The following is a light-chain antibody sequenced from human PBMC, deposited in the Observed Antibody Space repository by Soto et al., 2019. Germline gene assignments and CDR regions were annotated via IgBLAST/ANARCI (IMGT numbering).Light chain of an antibody. CDR2: GTS. CDR1: QNISTTD. CDR3: QHYGTSPKWT. V-gene: IGKV3-20*01. Sequence: ESVLTQPSGTTPLSPLEGRVCLCRSFQNISTTDLTWYQQKPGQAPRVLIYGTSTRAPGIPDRFSGSGSGTDFTLTITRLEPEDFAVYYCQHYGTSPKWTFGPGTKVDI. J-gene: IGKJ1*01.